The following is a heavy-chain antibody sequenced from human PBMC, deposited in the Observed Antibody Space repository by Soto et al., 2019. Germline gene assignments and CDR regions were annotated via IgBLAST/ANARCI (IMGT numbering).Heavy chain of an antibody. V-gene: IGHV4-34*01. D-gene: IGHD5-12*01. CDR2: ISHSGST. Sequence: QVQLQQWGAGLLKPLETLSLTCAVNGGSFSDYYWSWVRQPPGKGLEWIGVISHSGSTSYSPSLKSRVTISIDTSKNQFSLKLSSVSAADTAMYYCARGLQRRFGGYKGLGYHGMDVWGQGTTVTVSS. CDR3: ARGLQRRFGGYKGLGYHGMDV. CDR1: GGSFSDYY. J-gene: IGHJ6*02.